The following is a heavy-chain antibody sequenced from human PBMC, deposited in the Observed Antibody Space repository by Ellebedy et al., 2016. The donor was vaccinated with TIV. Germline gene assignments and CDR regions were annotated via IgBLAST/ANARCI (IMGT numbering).Heavy chain of an antibody. V-gene: IGHV4-4*02. CDR1: GGSISSNNW. D-gene: IGHD2-2*01. J-gene: IGHJ4*02. CDR2: IDHSGTP. Sequence: MPSETLSLTCAVSGGSISSNNWWNWVRQPPGKRLEWSGEIDHSGTPNYNPSLKSQVIISVDKSKNQFSLMLNSVTAADTAVYYCARDFCSSTICLNYFDYWGQGALVTVSS. CDR3: ARDFCSSTICLNYFDY.